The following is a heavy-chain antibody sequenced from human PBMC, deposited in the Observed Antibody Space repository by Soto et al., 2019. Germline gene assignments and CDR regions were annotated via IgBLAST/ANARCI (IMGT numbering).Heavy chain of an antibody. V-gene: IGHV3-30-3*01. D-gene: IGHD1-1*01. CDR2: ISYDGSNK. Sequence: GGSLRLSCAASGFTFSSYAMHWVRQAPGKGLEWVAVISYDGSNKYYADSVKGRFTISRDNSKNTLYLQMNSLRAEDTAVYYCARGGWNDDPGAFDYWGQGTLVTVSS. CDR1: GFTFSSYA. CDR3: ARGGWNDDPGAFDY. J-gene: IGHJ4*02.